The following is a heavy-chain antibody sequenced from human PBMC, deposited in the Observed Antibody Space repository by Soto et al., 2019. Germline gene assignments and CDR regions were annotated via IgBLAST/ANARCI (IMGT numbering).Heavy chain of an antibody. CDR2: IIPIFGTA. Sequence: SVKVSCKASGGTFSSYAISWVRQAPGQGLEWMGGIIPIFGTANYAQKFQGRVTITADESTSTAYMELSSLRSEDTAVYYCARASAREEDIWCSSTSCYTDYYYYGMDVWGQGTTVTVSS. D-gene: IGHD2-2*02. CDR3: ARASAREEDIWCSSTSCYTDYYYYGMDV. J-gene: IGHJ6*02. CDR1: GGTFSSYA. V-gene: IGHV1-69*13.